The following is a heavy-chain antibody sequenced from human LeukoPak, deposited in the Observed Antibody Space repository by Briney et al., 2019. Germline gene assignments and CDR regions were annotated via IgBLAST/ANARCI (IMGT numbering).Heavy chain of an antibody. CDR2: INHSGST. CDR1: GGSFSGYY. V-gene: IGHV4-34*01. Sequence: SETLSLTCAVYGGSFSGYYWSWIRQPPGKGLEWIGEINHSGSTNYNPSLKSRVTISVDTSKNQFSLKLSSVTAADTAVYYCARAPGAVEGVRFDPWGQGTLVTVSS. J-gene: IGHJ5*02. D-gene: IGHD1-26*01. CDR3: ARAPGAVEGVRFDP.